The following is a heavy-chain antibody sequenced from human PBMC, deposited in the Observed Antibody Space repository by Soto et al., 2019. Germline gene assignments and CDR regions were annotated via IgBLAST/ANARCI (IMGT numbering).Heavy chain of an antibody. Sequence: GASVKVSCKASGYTFTSYGISWVRQAPGQGHEWMGRISAYNGNTNYAQKHQGRVTMTTDTSTSTAYMELRSLRSDDTAVYYCARGKKYSSGPNWFDPWGQGTLVTVSS. V-gene: IGHV1-18*01. D-gene: IGHD6-19*01. CDR3: ARGKKYSSGPNWFDP. CDR2: ISAYNGNT. J-gene: IGHJ5*02. CDR1: GYTFTSYG.